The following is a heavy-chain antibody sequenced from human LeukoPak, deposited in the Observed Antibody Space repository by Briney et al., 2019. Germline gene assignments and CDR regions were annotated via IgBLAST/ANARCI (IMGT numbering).Heavy chain of an antibody. Sequence: ASVKVSCKASGYTFTGYYMHWVRQAPGQGLEWMGWINPNSGGTNYAQKFQGRVTMTRDTSISTAYMELRSLRSDDTAVYYCARRYYDFWSGYFDYWGQGTLVTVSS. V-gene: IGHV1-2*02. CDR1: GYTFTGYY. CDR2: INPNSGGT. J-gene: IGHJ4*02. CDR3: ARRYYDFWSGYFDY. D-gene: IGHD3-3*01.